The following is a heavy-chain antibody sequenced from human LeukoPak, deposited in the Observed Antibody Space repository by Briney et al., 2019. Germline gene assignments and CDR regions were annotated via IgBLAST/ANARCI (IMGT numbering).Heavy chain of an antibody. J-gene: IGHJ4*02. V-gene: IGHV1-2*02. Sequence: GASVKVSCKASGYTFTGYYMHWVRQAPGQGLEWMGWINPNSGGTNYAQKFQGRVTMTRDTSISTAYMELRSLRSDDTAVYYCAREARDGDYFDYWGQGTLVTVSS. D-gene: IGHD4-17*01. CDR1: GYTFTGYY. CDR3: AREARDGDYFDY. CDR2: INPNSGGT.